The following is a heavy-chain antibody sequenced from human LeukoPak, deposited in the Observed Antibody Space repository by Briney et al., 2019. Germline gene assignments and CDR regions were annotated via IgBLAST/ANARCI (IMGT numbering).Heavy chain of an antibody. Sequence: SVKVSCKASGGTLSNYPFSWVRQAPGQGLEWMGKVIPSVGLTRYAEKFQGRLTLTGDTSTTTAYMELSSLTSDDTAVYYCARPRGDAAGVETWFDPWGPGTLVIVSS. V-gene: IGHV1-69*02. J-gene: IGHJ5*02. CDR2: VIPSVGLT. D-gene: IGHD6-13*01. CDR1: GGTLSNYP. CDR3: ARPRGDAAGVETWFDP.